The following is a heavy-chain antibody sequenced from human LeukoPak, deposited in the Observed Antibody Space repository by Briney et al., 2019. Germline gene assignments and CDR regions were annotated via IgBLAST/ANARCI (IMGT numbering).Heavy chain of an antibody. V-gene: IGHV4-34*01. D-gene: IGHD3-22*01. CDR2: INHNGST. CDR3: ASHNYYDSSGPNTYYFDY. Sequence: GSLRLSCAASGFNFSSYGMSWIRQPPGEGVERIGEINHNGSTHYNPSLKSRVNISVDQSKNQFSLKLSSVTAADTAVYYCASHNYYDSSGPNTYYFDYWGQGTLVTVSS. CDR1: GFNFSSYG. J-gene: IGHJ4*02.